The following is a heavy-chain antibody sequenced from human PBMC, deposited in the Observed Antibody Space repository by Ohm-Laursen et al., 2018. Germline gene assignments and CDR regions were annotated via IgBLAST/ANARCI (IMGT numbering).Heavy chain of an antibody. CDR3: ARAHENDSSYGMDV. CDR1: GFTFSSYD. Sequence: SLRLSCAASGFTFSSYDMHWVRQSTGKGLEWVSTIGTTGDTYFSGSVKGRFTISRENAKNSLYLQMNSLRAGDTAVYYCARAHENDSSYGMDVWGQGTTVTVSS. J-gene: IGHJ6*02. CDR2: IGTTGDT. V-gene: IGHV3-13*01. D-gene: IGHD3-22*01.